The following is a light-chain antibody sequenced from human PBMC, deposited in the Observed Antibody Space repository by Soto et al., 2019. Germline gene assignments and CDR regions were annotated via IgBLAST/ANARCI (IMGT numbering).Light chain of an antibody. V-gene: IGKV1-12*01. CDR1: QGVSSW. CDR2: AAS. J-gene: IGKJ5*01. CDR3: QQANSFPIP. Sequence: DIKLTQSPSSVSASVGDRVTITCRASQGVSSWLAWYQQKPGKAPKLLISAASTLQHGVPSRFSGSGSGTDFTLTISSLQPEDFATYYFQQANSFPIPFGQGTRLEIK.